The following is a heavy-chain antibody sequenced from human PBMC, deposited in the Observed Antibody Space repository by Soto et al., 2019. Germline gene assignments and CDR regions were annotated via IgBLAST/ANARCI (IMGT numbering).Heavy chain of an antibody. Sequence: XSVKVACKASGSPLTSYGIIWVRQAPGQGLEWMGWISAYNGNTNYAQKLQGRVTMTTDTSTSTAYMELRSLRSDDTAVYYCARPFSSSGPSYYYYYGMDVCGQRTTVTVPS. CDR1: GSPLTSYG. J-gene: IGHJ6*02. CDR3: ARPFSSSGPSYYYYYGMDV. V-gene: IGHV1-18*01. CDR2: ISAYNGNT. D-gene: IGHD6-6*01.